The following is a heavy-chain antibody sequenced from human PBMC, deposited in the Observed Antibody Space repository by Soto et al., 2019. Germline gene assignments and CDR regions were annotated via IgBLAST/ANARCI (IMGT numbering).Heavy chain of an antibody. V-gene: IGHV1-18*01. J-gene: IGHJ5*02. CDR2: ISPYNGNT. D-gene: IGHD6-6*01. CDR3: AKDWMFSSSSRGQRFDP. CDR1: GDTFTNYG. Sequence: VKLSCKASGDTFTNYGISWVRQAPRQGLEWMGWISPYNGNTRYAQKVQDRVTMTTDASTNTAYMELRSLKSDDTAIYYCAKDWMFSSSSRGQRFDPWGQGTLVTVSS.